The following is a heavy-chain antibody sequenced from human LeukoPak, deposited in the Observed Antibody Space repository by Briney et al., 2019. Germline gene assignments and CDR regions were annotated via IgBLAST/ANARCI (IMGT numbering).Heavy chain of an antibody. CDR1: GGSFSGYY. J-gene: IGHJ2*01. D-gene: IGHD2/OR15-2a*01. Sequence: SETLSLTCAVYGGSFSGYYWSWIRQPPGKGLEWIGEINHSGSTNYNPSLKSRVTISVDTSKNQFSLKLSSVTAADTAVYYCARAFRARYFDLWGRGTLVTVS. CDR2: INHSGST. V-gene: IGHV4-34*01. CDR3: ARAFRARYFDL.